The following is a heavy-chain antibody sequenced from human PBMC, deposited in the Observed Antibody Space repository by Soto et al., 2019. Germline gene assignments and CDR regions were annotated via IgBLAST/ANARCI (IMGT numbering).Heavy chain of an antibody. D-gene: IGHD4-17*01. CDR3: ANPDGDPTVDPFLFDY. CDR1: GFTFSIYA. Sequence: PGGSLRLSCAASGFTFSIYAMSWVRQAPGKGLEWVSAISGSGGSTYYADSVKGRFTISRDNSKNTLYLQMNSLRAEDTAVYYCANPDGDPTVDPFLFDYWGQGTLVTVSS. CDR2: ISGSGGST. J-gene: IGHJ4*02. V-gene: IGHV3-23*01.